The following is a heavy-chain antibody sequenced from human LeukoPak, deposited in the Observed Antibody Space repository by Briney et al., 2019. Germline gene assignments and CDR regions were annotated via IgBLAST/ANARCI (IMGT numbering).Heavy chain of an antibody. Sequence: GGSLRLSCAVSGFTFSSYWMSWVRQAPGKGLEWVANIKQDGSEKYYVDSVKGRFTISGDNAKNSLYLQMNSLRAEDTAVYYCARGDLYSPAGYWGQGTLVTVSS. CDR3: ARGDLYSPAGY. D-gene: IGHD5-18*01. V-gene: IGHV3-7*01. CDR2: IKQDGSEK. J-gene: IGHJ4*02. CDR1: GFTFSSYW.